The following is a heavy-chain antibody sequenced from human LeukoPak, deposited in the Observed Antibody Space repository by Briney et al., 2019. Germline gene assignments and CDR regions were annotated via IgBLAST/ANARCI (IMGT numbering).Heavy chain of an antibody. D-gene: IGHD3/OR15-3a*01. CDR2: IYYSGST. CDR3: ARVYWAGYYLGSFDP. V-gene: IGHV4-59*01. Sequence: PSETLSLTCTVSGGSISSYYWSWIRQPPGKGLEWIGYIYYSGSTNYNPSLKSRVTISVDTSKNQFSLKLSSVTAADTAVYYCARVYWAGYYLGSFDPWGQGTLVTVSS. J-gene: IGHJ5*02. CDR1: GGSISSYY.